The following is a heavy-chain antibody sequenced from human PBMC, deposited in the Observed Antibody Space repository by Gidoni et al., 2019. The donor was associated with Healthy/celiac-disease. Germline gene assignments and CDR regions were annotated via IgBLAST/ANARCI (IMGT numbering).Heavy chain of an antibody. CDR3: ASEEYSYGYFDY. Sequence: QVQLVESGEGVVQPGRSLRLPCAAAGFTFSSYAMHWVRQAPGKGLEWVAVISYDGSNKYYADSVKGRFTISRDNSKNTLYLQMNSLRAEDTAVYHCASEEYSYGYFDYWGQGTLVTVSS. D-gene: IGHD5-18*01. CDR2: ISYDGSNK. J-gene: IGHJ4*02. CDR1: GFTFSSYA. V-gene: IGHV3-30-3*01.